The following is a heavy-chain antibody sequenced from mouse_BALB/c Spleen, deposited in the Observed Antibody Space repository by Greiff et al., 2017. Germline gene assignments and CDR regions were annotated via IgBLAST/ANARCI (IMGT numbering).Heavy chain of an antibody. CDR1: GYTFTSYW. CDR2: IYPGSGST. Sequence: LQQPGSELVRPGASVKLSCKASGYTFTSYWMHWVEQRHGQGLEWIGNIYPGSGSTNYDEKFKSKGTLTVDTSSSTAYMHLSSLTSEDSAVYYCTRSGNGYSSMDYWGQGTSVTVSA. V-gene: IGHV1S22*01. J-gene: IGHJ4*01. CDR3: TRSGNGYSSMDY.